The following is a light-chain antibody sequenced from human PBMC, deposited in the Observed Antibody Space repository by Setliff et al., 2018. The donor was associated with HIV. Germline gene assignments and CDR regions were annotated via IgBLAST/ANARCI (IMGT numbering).Light chain of an antibody. CDR2: QDN. CDR1: KLGDKY. V-gene: IGLV3-1*01. J-gene: IGLJ1*01. Sequence: ELTQPPSVSVSPGQTASITCSGDKLGDKYACWYQQKPGQSPVLVIYQDNKRPSGIPERFSGSNSGNTATLTISGTQAMDEADYYCQAWDSSAYVFGTGTKVTVL. CDR3: QAWDSSAYV.